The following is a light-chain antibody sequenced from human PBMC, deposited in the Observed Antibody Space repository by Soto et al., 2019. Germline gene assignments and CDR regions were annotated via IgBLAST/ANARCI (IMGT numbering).Light chain of an antibody. J-gene: IGKJ1*01. CDR3: QQYDSWT. V-gene: IGKV3-15*01. CDR2: DAS. Sequence: EVVMTQSPATLSVSPGESAPLFCRASESVSRNLAWYQKKPGQAPSLLIYDASTRATGIPDRFSGSGSGKEFTLTISSLQSEDFAVYYCQQYDSWTFGQGTKV. CDR1: ESVSRN.